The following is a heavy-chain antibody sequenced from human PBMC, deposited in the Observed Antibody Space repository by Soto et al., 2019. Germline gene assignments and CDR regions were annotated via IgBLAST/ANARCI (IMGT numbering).Heavy chain of an antibody. Sequence: QVQLVQSGAEVKKPGASVKVSCKASGYTFTSYAMHWVRQAPGQRLEWMGWINAGNGNTKYSQKFQGRVTITRDTNASTAYMELSSLRSEDTAVYYCITMLRGPRGGFDYWGQGTLVTVSS. D-gene: IGHD3-10*01. CDR2: INAGNGNT. CDR1: GYTFTSYA. J-gene: IGHJ4*02. CDR3: ITMLRGPRGGFDY. V-gene: IGHV1-3*01.